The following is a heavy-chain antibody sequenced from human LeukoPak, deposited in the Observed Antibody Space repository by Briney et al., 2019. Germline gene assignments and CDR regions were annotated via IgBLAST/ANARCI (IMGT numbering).Heavy chain of an antibody. CDR3: TYYYDSSTYYHVDY. D-gene: IGHD3-22*01. CDR1: GFAFNNAW. CDR2: IKSKANGGTT. Sequence: GGSLRLSCTASGFAFNNAWMSWVRQVPGKGLEWVGRIKSKANGGTTDHAAPVKGRFTISRDGSKSTPYLQMNSLKTEDTAVYYCTYYYDSSTYYHVDYWGQGTLVTVSS. J-gene: IGHJ4*02. V-gene: IGHV3-15*01.